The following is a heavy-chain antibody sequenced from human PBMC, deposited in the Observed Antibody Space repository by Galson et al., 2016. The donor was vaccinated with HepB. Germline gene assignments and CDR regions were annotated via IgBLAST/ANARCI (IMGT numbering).Heavy chain of an antibody. CDR2: ISNDGVSK. CDR3: ARPRADYYSYLGMNL. J-gene: IGHJ6*02. CDR1: GFQFNSYG. V-gene: IGHV3-30*03. Sequence: SLRLSCAASGFQFNSYGMHWVRQAPGKGLEWVALISNDGVSKHYADSVKGRFSISRDDSKNTVFLQMGRLRVDDTAVYYCARPRADYYSYLGMNLWGQGTTVIVSS. D-gene: IGHD6-25*01.